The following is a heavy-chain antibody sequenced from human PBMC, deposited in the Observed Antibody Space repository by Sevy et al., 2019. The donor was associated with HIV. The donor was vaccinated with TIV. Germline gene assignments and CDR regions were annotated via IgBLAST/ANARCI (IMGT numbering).Heavy chain of an antibody. D-gene: IGHD3-9*01. CDR2: ISYVGINN. J-gene: IGHJ6*02. V-gene: IGHV3-30*03. CDR3: ATDFTGFYGIDV. CDR1: GLSVTNNG. Sequence: GGSLRLSCEVSGLSVTNNGMHWVRQAPGKGLEWVAVISYVGINNYYGDSVKGRFIISRDRSKNTLYLQMNILRIDDTAVYYCATDFTGFYGIDVWGQGTTVTVSS.